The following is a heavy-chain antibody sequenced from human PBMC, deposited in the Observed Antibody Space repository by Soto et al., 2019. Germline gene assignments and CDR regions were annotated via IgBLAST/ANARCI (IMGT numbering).Heavy chain of an antibody. V-gene: IGHV4-30-2*01. J-gene: IGHJ4*02. D-gene: IGHD6-13*01. CDR2: RYDSGNT. CDR3: ARGQGAAAGHSNFDY. CDR1: GGSISGTTYS. Sequence: QLQLQESGSGLVKPSQTLSLTCAVSGGSISGTTYSWSWIRQPPGKGLEWIGYRYDSGNTYYNPSLQSQFSRSVDRSKNQFSLKLSSVTAADTAVYYCARGQGAAAGHSNFDYWGQGALVTVSS.